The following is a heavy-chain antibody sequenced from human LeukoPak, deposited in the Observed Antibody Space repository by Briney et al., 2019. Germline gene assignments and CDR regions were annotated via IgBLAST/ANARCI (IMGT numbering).Heavy chain of an antibody. D-gene: IGHD2-2*01. CDR3: AKEIVVPAARDYYMDV. Sequence: GGSLRLSCAASGFTFSSYDMSWVRQAPGKGLEWVSAISGSGGSTYYADSVKGRFTISRDNSKNTLYLQMNSLRAEDTAVYYCAKEIVVPAARDYYMDVWGKGTTVTISS. CDR1: GFTFSSYD. V-gene: IGHV3-23*01. J-gene: IGHJ6*03. CDR2: ISGSGGST.